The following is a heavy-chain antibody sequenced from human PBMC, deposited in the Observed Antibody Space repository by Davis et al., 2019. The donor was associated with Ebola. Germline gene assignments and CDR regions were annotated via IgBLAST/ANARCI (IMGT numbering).Heavy chain of an antibody. D-gene: IGHD1-26*01. CDR2: IYYSGTT. CDR3: ARLALCVFWDCYGMDV. Sequence: PSETLSLTCTVSDGSVNDTNYYWGWIRQPPGKGLEWIGSIYYSGTTYYNPSLQSRVTMSVDTSKNQFSLKLTSVTAADTAVYFCARLALCVFWDCYGMDVWGQGTTVIVSS. CDR1: DGSVNDTNYY. J-gene: IGHJ6*02. V-gene: IGHV4-39*01.